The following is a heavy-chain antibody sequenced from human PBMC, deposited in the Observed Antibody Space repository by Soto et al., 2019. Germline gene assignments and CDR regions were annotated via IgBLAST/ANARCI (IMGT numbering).Heavy chain of an antibody. CDR2: IRSKANSYAT. V-gene: IGHV3-73*01. Sequence: GGSLRLSCAASGFTFSGSAMHWVRQASGKGLEWVGRIRSKANSYATAYAASVKGRFTISRDDSKNTAYLQMNSLKTEDTAVYYCTRHFPDWYYYYYGMDVWGQGTTVTVSS. D-gene: IGHD3-9*01. CDR3: TRHFPDWYYYYYGMDV. J-gene: IGHJ6*02. CDR1: GFTFSGSA.